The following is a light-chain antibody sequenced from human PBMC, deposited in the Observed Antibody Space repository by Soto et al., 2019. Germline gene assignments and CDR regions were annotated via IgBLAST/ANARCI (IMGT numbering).Light chain of an antibody. Sequence: DIQMTQSPLSLSASVGDRVTITCRASQGIGNDLGWYQQKPGKVPTRLIYSASSLQSGVPSRFSDSGSGTEFTLTISSLQPEDFARYYCLQHNSYPLTFGGGTKVEIK. CDR3: LQHNSYPLT. CDR1: QGIGND. J-gene: IGKJ4*01. V-gene: IGKV1-17*01. CDR2: SAS.